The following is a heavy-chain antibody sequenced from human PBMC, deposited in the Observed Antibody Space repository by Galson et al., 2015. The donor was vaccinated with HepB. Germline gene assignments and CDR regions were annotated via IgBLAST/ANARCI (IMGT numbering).Heavy chain of an antibody. CDR2: ISYDGSNK. J-gene: IGHJ4*02. CDR3: AKDHYYDSSGTWGY. D-gene: IGHD3-22*01. Sequence: SLRLSCAASGFTFSSYGMHWVRQAPGKGLEWVAVISYDGSNKYCADSVKGRFTISRDNSKNTLYLQMNSLRAEDTAVYYCAKDHYYDSSGTWGYWGQGTLVTVSS. V-gene: IGHV3-30*18. CDR1: GFTFSSYG.